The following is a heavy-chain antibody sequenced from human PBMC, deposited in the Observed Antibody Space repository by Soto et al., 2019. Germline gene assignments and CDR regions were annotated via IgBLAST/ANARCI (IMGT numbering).Heavy chain of an antibody. V-gene: IGHV3-23*01. Sequence: GYLRICCASSDFNFSSYHMRWVRQAPGKGMEWVSTITGSGGSIFYADSVKGRFTISRDKSKNTVYLQMKTLTAEDTALYHCVGGSRHPHCTFEDWGHGILVTISS. D-gene: IGHD2-8*01. CDR1: DFNFSSYH. CDR2: ITGSGGSI. CDR3: VGGSRHPHCTFED. J-gene: IGHJ4*01.